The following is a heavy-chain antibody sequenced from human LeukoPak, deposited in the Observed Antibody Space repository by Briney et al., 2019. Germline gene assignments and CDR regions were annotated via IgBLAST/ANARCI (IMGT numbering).Heavy chain of an antibody. J-gene: IGHJ2*01. CDR2: MFYSGST. CDR1: GGSISSSSYY. Sequence: SETLSFTCTVSGGSISSSSYYWGWIRQPPGKGLEWFCSMFYSGSTYYHPSLTSRVTISVDTSKTPISLKLSSVTAADTAVYYCARHLSPRGYSYGWGYFDLWGRGTLVTVSS. CDR3: ARHLSPRGYSYGWGYFDL. V-gene: IGHV4-39*01. D-gene: IGHD5-18*01.